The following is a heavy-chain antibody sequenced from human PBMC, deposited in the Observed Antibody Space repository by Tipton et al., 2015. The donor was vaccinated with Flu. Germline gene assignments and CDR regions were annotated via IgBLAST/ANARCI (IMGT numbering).Heavy chain of an antibody. D-gene: IGHD1-26*01. J-gene: IGHJ3*02. CDR2: ISSSSSYI. CDR1: GFTFSSYS. CDR3: ARGRVGATSCLAFDI. Sequence: SLRLSCAASGFTFSSYSMNWVRQAPGKGLEWVSSISSSSSYIYYADSVKGRFTISRDNAKNSLYLQMNSLRAEDTAVYYCARGRVGATSCLAFDIWGQGTMVTVSS. V-gene: IGHV3-21*01.